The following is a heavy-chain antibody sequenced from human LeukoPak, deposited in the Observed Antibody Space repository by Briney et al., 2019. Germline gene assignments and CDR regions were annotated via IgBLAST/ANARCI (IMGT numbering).Heavy chain of an antibody. CDR1: GYTFTSYD. V-gene: IGHV1-8*01. Sequence: ASVKVSCKASGYTFTSYDINWVRQATGQGLEWMGWMNPNSGNTGYAQKFQGRVTMTRNTSISTAYMELSSLRSEDTAVYYCARSYGDYGSDAFDIWGQGTVVTVSS. CDR3: ARSYGDYGSDAFDI. CDR2: MNPNSGNT. D-gene: IGHD4-17*01. J-gene: IGHJ3*02.